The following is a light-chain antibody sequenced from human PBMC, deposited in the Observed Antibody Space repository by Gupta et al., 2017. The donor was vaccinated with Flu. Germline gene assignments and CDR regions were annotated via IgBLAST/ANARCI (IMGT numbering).Light chain of an antibody. CDR2: AVT. CDR1: SSDVGGYNY. Sequence: SSDVGGYNYVSWYQQHPGKAPKLMIYAVTKRPSGVPDRSSGSKSGNTASLTVSGLRAEDEANYYCSAYGGNNNLAVFGTGTKVTVL. V-gene: IGLV2-8*01. CDR3: SAYGGNNNLAV. J-gene: IGLJ1*01.